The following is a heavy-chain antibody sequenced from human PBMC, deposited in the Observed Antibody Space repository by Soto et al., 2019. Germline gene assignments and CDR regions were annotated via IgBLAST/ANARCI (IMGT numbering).Heavy chain of an antibody. Sequence: ASAKPSCKASGYAFTSYCICWVRQYHGQGLEWMGWISAYNGNTNYAQKLQGRVTMTTDTSTSTAYMELRSLRSGDTAVYYCARDLFWVPAAASLYCYYCCGMDVWGQGTTVTVSS. V-gene: IGHV1-18*01. J-gene: IGHJ6*02. CDR2: ISAYNGNT. CDR1: GYAFTSYC. CDR3: ARDLFWVPAAASLYCYYCCGMDV. D-gene: IGHD2-2*01.